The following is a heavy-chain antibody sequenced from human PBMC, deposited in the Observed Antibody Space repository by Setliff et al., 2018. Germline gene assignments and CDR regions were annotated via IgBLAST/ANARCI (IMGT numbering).Heavy chain of an antibody. CDR2: IGTYVANT. CDR3: ARDKPDFVVVEAAARLDY. Sequence: GASVKVSCKASGYTFKNYGVSWVRQAPGQGLEWMGWIGTYVANTIYSQKFQGRVIMTTDTSTSTVYMDLRNLRSDDTAVYYCARDKPDFVVVEAAARLDYWGQGSLVTVSS. CDR1: GYTFKNYG. V-gene: IGHV1-18*01. J-gene: IGHJ4*02. D-gene: IGHD2-15*01.